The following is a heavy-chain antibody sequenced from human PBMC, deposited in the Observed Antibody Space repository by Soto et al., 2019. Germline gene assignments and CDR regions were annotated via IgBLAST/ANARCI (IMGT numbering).Heavy chain of an antibody. CDR1: GGSVSSGSYY. Sequence: PSETLSLTCTVSGGSVSSGSYYWSWIRQPPGKGLEWIGTIYYSGTTNYTPSLKSRVTISVDTSQNQFSLKLNSLTAADTAVYYCASLLGIKFDYWGQGALVTVSS. J-gene: IGHJ4*02. D-gene: IGHD3-10*01. CDR3: ASLLGIKFDY. CDR2: IYYSGTT. V-gene: IGHV4-39*01.